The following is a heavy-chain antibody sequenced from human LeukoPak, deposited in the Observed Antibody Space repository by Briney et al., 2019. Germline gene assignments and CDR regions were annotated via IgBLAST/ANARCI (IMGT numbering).Heavy chain of an antibody. J-gene: IGHJ4*02. V-gene: IGHV3-21*01. CDR3: ARGGEKVITITDY. D-gene: IGHD3-9*01. CDR1: GFTFSSYS. CDR2: ISSSSSYI. Sequence: GGSLRLSCAASGFTFSSYSMNWVRQAPGKGLEWVSSISSSSSYIYYADSVKGRFTISRDNSKNTLYLQMGSLRAEDMAVYYCARGGEKVITITDYWGQGTLVTVSS.